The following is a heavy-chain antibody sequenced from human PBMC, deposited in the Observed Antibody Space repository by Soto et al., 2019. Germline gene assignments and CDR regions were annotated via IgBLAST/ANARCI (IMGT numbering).Heavy chain of an antibody. J-gene: IGHJ5*02. V-gene: IGHV4-4*02. D-gene: IGHD6-13*01. Sequence: PSETLSLTCAVSGGSISSSNWWSWVRQPPGKGLEWIGEIYHSGSTNYNPSLKSRVTISVDKSKNQFSLKLSSVTAADTAVYYCARDPNRNGYSSSWYNWFDPWGQGTLVTVSS. CDR3: ARDPNRNGYSSSWYNWFDP. CDR1: GGSISSSNW. CDR2: IYHSGST.